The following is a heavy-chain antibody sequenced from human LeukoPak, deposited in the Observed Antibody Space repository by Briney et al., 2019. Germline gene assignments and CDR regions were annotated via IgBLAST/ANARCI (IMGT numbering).Heavy chain of an antibody. CDR2: IRYDGSNK. D-gene: IGHD5-18*01. V-gene: IGHV3-30*02. J-gene: IGHJ4*02. CDR3: AKERDTAMVTIDY. CDR1: GFTLSSYG. Sequence: GGSLRLSCAASGFTLSSYGMHWVRQAPGKGLEWVAFIRYDGSNKYYADSVKGRFTISRDNSKNTLYLQMNSLRAEDTAVYYCAKERDTAMVTIDYWGQGTLVTVSS.